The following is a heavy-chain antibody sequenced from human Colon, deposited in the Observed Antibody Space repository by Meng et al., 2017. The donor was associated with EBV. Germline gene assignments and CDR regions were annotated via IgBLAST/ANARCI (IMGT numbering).Heavy chain of an antibody. D-gene: IGHD7-27*01. CDR3: ARDTSTWGNKGLDH. J-gene: IGHJ4*02. CDR1: CGSVTNGGYS. CDR2: IYHSGST. Sequence: QRPRPESRSGLVKPSQTLPLTWVVLCGSVTNGGYSWNWIRQPPGKGLEWIGYIYHSGSTKYNPSLKSRVTISVDTSKNQFSLKLSSVTAADTAVYYCARDTSTWGNKGLDHWGQGILVTVSS. V-gene: IGHV4-30-2*01.